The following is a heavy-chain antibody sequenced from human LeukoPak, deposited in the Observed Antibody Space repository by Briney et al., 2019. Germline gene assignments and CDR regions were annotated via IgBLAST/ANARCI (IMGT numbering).Heavy chain of an antibody. CDR2: INPNSGGT. D-gene: IGHD6-19*01. CDR3: ARGRIAVAGTGDDY. CDR1: GYTFTGYY. Sequence: ASVTVSCKASGYTFTGYYMHWVRQAPGQGLEWMGWINPNSGGTNYAQKFQGRVTMTRDTSISTAYMELSRLRSDDTAVYYCARGRIAVAGTGDDYWGQGTLVTVSS. V-gene: IGHV1-2*02. J-gene: IGHJ4*02.